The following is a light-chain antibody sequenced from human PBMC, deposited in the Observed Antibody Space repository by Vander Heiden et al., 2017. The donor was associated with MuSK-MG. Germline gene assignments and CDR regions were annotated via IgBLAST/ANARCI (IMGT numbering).Light chain of an antibody. Sequence: DFQMTQSPATLSASVGDRVTIPCRASQSVGSWLAGYQQKPGRAPRLLIYDASNIQSGGPARFRGSGAGTEVTLTITRLQADDFGTYYCQQYNSFRYTFGQGTKLDLK. V-gene: IGKV1-5*01. J-gene: IGKJ2*01. CDR2: DAS. CDR1: QSVGSW. CDR3: QQYNSFRYT.